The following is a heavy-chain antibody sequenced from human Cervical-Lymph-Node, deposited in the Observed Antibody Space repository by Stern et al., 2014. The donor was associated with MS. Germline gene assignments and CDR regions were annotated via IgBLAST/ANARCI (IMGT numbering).Heavy chain of an antibody. Sequence: VQLVESGGGLVQPGRSLRLSCAASGFTFDDYAMHWVRQAPGKGLEWVSGISWNSDSIGYADSVKGRFTISRDNAKNSLYLQMNSLRTEDTALYYCTRYSSGWYDSWGQGTLVSVSS. CDR3: TRYSSGWYDS. CDR2: ISWNSDSI. V-gene: IGHV3-9*01. J-gene: IGHJ4*02. CDR1: GFTFDDYA. D-gene: IGHD6-19*01.